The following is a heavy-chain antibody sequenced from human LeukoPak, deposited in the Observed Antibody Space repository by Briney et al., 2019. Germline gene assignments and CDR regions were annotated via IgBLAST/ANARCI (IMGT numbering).Heavy chain of an antibody. CDR2: ISSSSGTL. J-gene: IGHJ4*02. D-gene: IGHD4-23*01. CDR3: AREGDTYYGGTPDY. CDR1: GFTFSNYG. V-gene: IGHV3-48*01. Sequence: PGGSLRLSCAASGFTFSNYGMNWVRQAPGKGLEWVSYISSSSGTLYYADSVKGRFTISRDNAKHSLYLQMNSLRAEDTAVYYCAREGDTYYGGTPDYWGQGTLVTVSS.